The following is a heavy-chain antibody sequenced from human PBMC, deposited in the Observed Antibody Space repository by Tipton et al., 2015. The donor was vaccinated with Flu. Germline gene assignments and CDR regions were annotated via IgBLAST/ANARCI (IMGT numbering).Heavy chain of an antibody. J-gene: IGHJ4*02. CDR2: IWYDGSNK. D-gene: IGHD6-13*01. Sequence: SGFTFSDYTMHWVRQAPGKGLEWVAVIWYDGSNKYYVDSVKGRFTISRDNAKNSLYLQMNSLRVEDTALYYCARVIGAAGAFWGQGTLVTVSS. CDR3: ARVIGAAGAF. V-gene: IGHV3-33*01. CDR1: GFTFSDYT.